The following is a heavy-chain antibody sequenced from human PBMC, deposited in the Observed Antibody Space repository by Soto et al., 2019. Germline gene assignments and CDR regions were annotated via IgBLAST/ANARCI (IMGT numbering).Heavy chain of an antibody. CDR1: GFTFSSYA. CDR3: AKLGYCSSTSCPTFNH. J-gene: IGHJ5*02. Sequence: GGSLRLSCAASGFTFSSYAMTWVRQAPGKGLEWISTISVSGFGTYYADSVKGRFTISRDNSKNAQYLQMNSLRAEDTAVYYCAKLGYCSSTSCPTFNHWGQGTPVTVSS. V-gene: IGHV3-23*01. CDR2: ISVSGFGT. D-gene: IGHD2-2*01.